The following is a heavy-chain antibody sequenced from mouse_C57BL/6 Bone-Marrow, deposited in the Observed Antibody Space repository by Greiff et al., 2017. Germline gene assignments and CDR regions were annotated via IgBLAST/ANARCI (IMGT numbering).Heavy chain of an antibody. D-gene: IGHD2-5*01. V-gene: IGHV2-5*01. J-gene: IGHJ1*03. Sequence: VKVVESGPGLVQPSQSLSITCTVSGFSLTSYGVHWVRQSPGKGLEWLGVIWRGGSTDYNAAFMSRLSITKDNSKSQVFFKMNSLQADDTAIYYCAKDYSNYWYFDVWGTGTTVTVSS. CDR1: GFSLTSYG. CDR2: IWRGGST. CDR3: AKDYSNYWYFDV.